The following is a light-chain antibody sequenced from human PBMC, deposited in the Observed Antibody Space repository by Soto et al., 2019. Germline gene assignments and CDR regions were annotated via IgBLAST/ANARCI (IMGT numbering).Light chain of an antibody. Sequence: EIVMRQSPVALSVSPGESAALSCRASQSVCRAFAWYQQRPGQAPRVLIYGTSTRATGVPARFSGSGSGTDFTLTISSLLSEDFAVYHCQQYNKWPYTFGQGTRLEIK. CDR3: QQYNKWPYT. J-gene: IGKJ2*01. V-gene: IGKV3-15*01. CDR2: GTS. CDR1: QSVCRA.